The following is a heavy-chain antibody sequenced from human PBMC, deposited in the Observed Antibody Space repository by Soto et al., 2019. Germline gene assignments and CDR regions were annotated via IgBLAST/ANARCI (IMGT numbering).Heavy chain of an antibody. CDR3: ARTFWSGSRLDYYYMDV. CDR2: ISYSGST. V-gene: IGHV4-59*12. J-gene: IGHJ6*03. D-gene: IGHD3-3*01. CDR1: GYSLTTYY. Sequence: SETLSLTCTVSGYSLTTYYWSWIRQPPGKGLEWIGYISYSGSTTYNPSLKSRVTISVDTSKNQFSLRVNSVTAADTAVYYCARTFWSGSRLDYYYMDVWGTGTTVTVSS.